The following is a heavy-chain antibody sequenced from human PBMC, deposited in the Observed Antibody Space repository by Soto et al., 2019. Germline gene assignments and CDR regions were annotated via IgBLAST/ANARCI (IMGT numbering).Heavy chain of an antibody. V-gene: IGHV3-11*06. Sequence: GGSLSLSCAASGFTFSDNYMSWIRQAPGKGLEWIGYSSNSGSFTRYADSVKGRFSISRDNAKNSLYLQINSLRGDDTAIYYCVRSGDNYNLLDYWGQGTPVTVSS. CDR1: GFTFSDNY. J-gene: IGHJ4*02. CDR2: SSNSGSFT. CDR3: VRSGDNYNLLDY. D-gene: IGHD1-1*01.